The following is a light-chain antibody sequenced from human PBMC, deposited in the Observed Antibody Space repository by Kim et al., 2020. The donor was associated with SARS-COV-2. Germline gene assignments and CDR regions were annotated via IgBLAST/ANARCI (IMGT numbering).Light chain of an antibody. J-gene: IGKJ4*01. CDR1: QSINTK. V-gene: IGKV3D-15*01. Sequence: VSPGERATFSCSSSQSINTKLAWYQQKPGQAPRLLISDASTRATGIPARFSGSGSGTEFTLTISSLQSEDFAVYYCQKYNDWPLTFGGGTKVDIK. CDR2: DAS. CDR3: QKYNDWPLT.